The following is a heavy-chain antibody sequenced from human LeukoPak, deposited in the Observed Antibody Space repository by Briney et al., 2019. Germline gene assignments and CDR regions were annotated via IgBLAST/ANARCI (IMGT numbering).Heavy chain of an antibody. D-gene: IGHD3-3*01. CDR2: MYHSGST. V-gene: IGHV4-38-2*01. CDR3: ARAMNRSGDYLGFDP. J-gene: IGHJ5*02. Sequence: KPSETLSLTCAVYGGSFSGYYWGWIRQPPGKGLECIGTMYHSGSTFYNPSLKSRVTISVDTSKNQFSLKLTSMTAADTAVYYCARAMNRSGDYLGFDPWGLGIVVTVSS. CDR1: GGSFSGYY.